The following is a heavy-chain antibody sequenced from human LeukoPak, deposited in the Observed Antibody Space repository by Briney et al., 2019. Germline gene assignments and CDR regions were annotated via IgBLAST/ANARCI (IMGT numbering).Heavy chain of an antibody. Sequence: SVKVSCKASGGTFSSYAISWVRQAPGQGLEWMGGIIPIFGTANSAQKFHGRVTITADESTSTAYMELSSLRSEDTAVYYCARGGDCSGGSCYSGFDPWGQGTLVSVSS. CDR3: ARGGDCSGGSCYSGFDP. CDR1: GGTFSSYA. J-gene: IGHJ5*02. CDR2: IIPIFGTA. V-gene: IGHV1-69*01. D-gene: IGHD2-15*01.